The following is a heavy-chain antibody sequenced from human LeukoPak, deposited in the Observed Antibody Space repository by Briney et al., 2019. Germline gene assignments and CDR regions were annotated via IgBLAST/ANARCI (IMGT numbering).Heavy chain of an antibody. CDR3: AKSYVMIDYYYGMDV. CDR1: GFTFSSYA. CDR2: ISGSGGST. J-gene: IGHJ6*02. V-gene: IGHV3-23*01. Sequence: PGGSLRLSCAASGFTFSSYAMSWVRQAPGKGLEWVSGISGSGGSTYYADSVKGRFTISRDNSKNTLYLQMNSLRAEDTAVYYCAKSYVMIDYYYGMDVWGQGTTVTVSS. D-gene: IGHD2-21*01.